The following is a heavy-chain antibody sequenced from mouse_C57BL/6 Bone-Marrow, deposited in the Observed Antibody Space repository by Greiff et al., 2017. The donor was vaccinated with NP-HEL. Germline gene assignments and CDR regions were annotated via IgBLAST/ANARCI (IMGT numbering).Heavy chain of an antibody. CDR1: GYTFTSYW. Sequence: VQLQQSGTVLARPGASVKMSCKTSGYTFTSYWMHWVKQRPGQGLEWIGAIYPGNSDTSYNQKFKGKAKLTAVTSASTAYMELSSLTNEDSAVYYCTRGTRMNYIDYWGQGTTLTVSS. V-gene: IGHV1-5*01. D-gene: IGHD2-13*01. J-gene: IGHJ2*01. CDR3: TRGTRMNYIDY. CDR2: IYPGNSDT.